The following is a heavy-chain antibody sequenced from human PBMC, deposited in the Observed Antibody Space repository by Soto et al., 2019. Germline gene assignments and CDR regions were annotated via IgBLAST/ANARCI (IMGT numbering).Heavy chain of an antibody. D-gene: IGHD3-10*01. CDR2: MNPNSGNT. V-gene: IGHV1-8*01. CDR3: ARSARITMVRGVKSTYYYYYMDV. Sequence: ASVKVSGKASGYTFTSYDINWVRQATGQGLEWMGWMNPNSGNTGYAQKFQGRVTMTRNTSISTAYMELSSLRSEDTAVYYCARSARITMVRGVKSTYYYYYMDVWGKGTTVTVSS. CDR1: GYTFTSYD. J-gene: IGHJ6*03.